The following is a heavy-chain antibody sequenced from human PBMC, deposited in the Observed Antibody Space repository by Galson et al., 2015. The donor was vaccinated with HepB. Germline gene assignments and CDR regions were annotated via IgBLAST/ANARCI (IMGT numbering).Heavy chain of an antibody. D-gene: IGHD2-2*01. J-gene: IGHJ6*03. CDR2: IIPILGIA. Sequence: SVKVSCKASGGTFSSYAISWVRQAPGQGLEWMGGIIPILGIANYAQKFQGRVTITADKSTSTAYMELSSLRSEDTAVYYCARGGCSSTSCYYYYYYYMDVWGKGTTVTVSS. CDR3: ARGGCSSTSCYYYYYYYMDV. V-gene: IGHV1-69*10. CDR1: GGTFSSYA.